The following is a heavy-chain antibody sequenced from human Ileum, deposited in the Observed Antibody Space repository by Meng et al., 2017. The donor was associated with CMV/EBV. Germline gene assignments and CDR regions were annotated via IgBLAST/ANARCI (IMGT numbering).Heavy chain of an antibody. CDR3: ARDPNFWSGFDKNWFDP. CDR1: TCSSDA. V-gene: IGHV1-69*05. J-gene: IGHJ5*02. Sequence: TCSSDAISWGGQAPGQGLEWMGGFIPIFGTANYAQKFQGRVTITTDESTSTAYMELSSLRSEDTAVYYCARDPNFWSGFDKNWFDPWGQGTLVTVSS. CDR2: FIPIFGTA. D-gene: IGHD3-3*01.